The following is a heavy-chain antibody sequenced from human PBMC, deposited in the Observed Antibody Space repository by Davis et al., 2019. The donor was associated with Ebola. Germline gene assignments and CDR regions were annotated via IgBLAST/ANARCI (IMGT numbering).Heavy chain of an antibody. V-gene: IGHV1-3*01. Sequence: ASVKFSCKASGDSFTSYAIHWVRQAPGQRLEWMGWINAGNGNTKYSQKFQGRVTITRDTSASTAYMELGSLRSEDTAVYYCATGGDTDYWGQGTLVTVSS. CDR1: GDSFTSYA. CDR3: ATGGDTDY. D-gene: IGHD5-18*01. CDR2: INAGNGNT. J-gene: IGHJ4*02.